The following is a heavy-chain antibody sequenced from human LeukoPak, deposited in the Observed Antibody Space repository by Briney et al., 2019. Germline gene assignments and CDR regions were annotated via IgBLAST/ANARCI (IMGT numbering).Heavy chain of an antibody. CDR2: INPNSGRT. V-gene: IGHV1-2*02. CDR1: GYTFTGYY. J-gene: IGHJ3*02. D-gene: IGHD3-3*01. Sequence: ASVKVSCKASGYTFTGYYMHWVRQAPGQGLEWMGWINPNSGRTNYAQKFQGRVAMTGDTSISTAYMDLSRLRSDDTAVYYCARHGRFYDAFDIWGQGTMVTVSS. CDR3: ARHGRFYDAFDI.